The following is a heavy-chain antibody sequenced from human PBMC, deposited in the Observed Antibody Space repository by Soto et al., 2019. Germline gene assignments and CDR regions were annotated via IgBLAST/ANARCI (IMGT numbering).Heavy chain of an antibody. D-gene: IGHD4-17*01. CDR3: ARQLHDYAHDY. V-gene: IGHV4-34*01. CDR1: GGSFSGYY. CDR2: INHSGST. J-gene: IGHJ4*02. Sequence: SETLSLTCAVYGGSFSGYYWSWGRQPPGKGLEWIGEINHSGSTNSNPSRKSRVTIAVDTTKNQCSLKLRSVTAADTAVYYCARQLHDYAHDYSGQRALLTVSS.